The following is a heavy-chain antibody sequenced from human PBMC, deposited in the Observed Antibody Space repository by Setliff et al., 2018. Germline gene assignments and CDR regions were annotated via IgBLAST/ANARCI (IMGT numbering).Heavy chain of an antibody. Sequence: PGESLKISCVTSGFTFSTYRMHWVRQAPGQGLVWVARISTDGSSITYADSVKGRFTISRDNARNTLYLQMNSLTAEDTAVYYCARVGSKPQLGWFDPWGQGTLVTVSS. CDR1: GFTFSTYR. V-gene: IGHV3-74*03. CDR2: ISTDGSSI. J-gene: IGHJ5*02. D-gene: IGHD1-26*01. CDR3: ARVGSKPQLGWFDP.